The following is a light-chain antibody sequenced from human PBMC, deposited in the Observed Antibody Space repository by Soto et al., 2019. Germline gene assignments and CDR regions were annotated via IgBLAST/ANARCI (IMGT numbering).Light chain of an antibody. V-gene: IGKV3-20*01. CDR2: DGS. CDR3: QQYGASPIN. J-gene: IGKJ5*01. Sequence: EVVLTQSPGTLSLSPVEIACLSCISSQSVSSSTVAWYQPKPGQAPRLLIYDGSSRVTGIPDRFSGSGSGTDFTLTINRLEPEDFAVYFCQQYGASPINCGQGTRREIK. CDR1: QSVSSST.